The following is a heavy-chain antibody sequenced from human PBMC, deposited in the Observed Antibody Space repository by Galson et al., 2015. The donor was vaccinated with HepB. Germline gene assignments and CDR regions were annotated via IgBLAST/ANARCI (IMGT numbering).Heavy chain of an antibody. Sequence: SLRLSCAASGFTFSSYSMNWVRQAPGKGLEWVSYISSSSSTIYYADSVKGRFTISRDNAKNSLYLQMNSLRAEDTAVYYCARAYDFWSGYFVSYYYYMDVWGKGTTVTVSS. D-gene: IGHD3-3*01. V-gene: IGHV3-48*01. CDR1: GFTFSSYS. CDR3: ARAYDFWSGYFVSYYYYMDV. J-gene: IGHJ6*03. CDR2: ISSSSSTI.